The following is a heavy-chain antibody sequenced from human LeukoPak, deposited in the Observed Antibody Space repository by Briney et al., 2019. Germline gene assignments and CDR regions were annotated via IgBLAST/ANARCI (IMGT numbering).Heavy chain of an antibody. V-gene: IGHV1-2*06. J-gene: IGHJ4*02. CDR3: ARGRPALPLAAAGSLTPTYYFDY. CDR2: ISPNSGAT. D-gene: IGHD6-13*01. Sequence: ASVKVSCKASGYTFTDYYVHWVRLVPGQGLEWMGRISPNSGATNYAEKFRGRVTMARDTSINTVYMEMSSLRSDDTAVYYCARGRPALPLAAAGSLTPTYYFDYWGQGTLVTVSS. CDR1: GYTFTDYY.